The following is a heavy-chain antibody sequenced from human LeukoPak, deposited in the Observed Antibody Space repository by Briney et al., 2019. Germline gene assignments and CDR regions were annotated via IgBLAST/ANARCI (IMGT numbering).Heavy chain of an antibody. CDR3: AKDGRSDLGDHHEYFDY. V-gene: IGHV3-23*01. CDR1: GFPFSSYA. Sequence: PGGSLRLSCAASGFPFSSYAMSWVRQAPGKGLEWVSAVSYTGGMTYYADSVKGRFTISRDNSKNTLYLQMNGLRVEDTAVYYCAKDGRSDLGDHHEYFDYWGQGTLVTVSS. CDR2: VSYTGGMT. D-gene: IGHD4-17*01. J-gene: IGHJ4*02.